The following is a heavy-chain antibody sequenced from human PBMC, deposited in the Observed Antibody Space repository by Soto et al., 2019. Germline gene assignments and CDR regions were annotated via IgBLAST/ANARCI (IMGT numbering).Heavy chain of an antibody. V-gene: IGHV4-59*12. CDR3: ARVEGTYFYYYMDV. J-gene: IGHJ6*03. Sequence: ETLSLTCTVSGGSISSYFWSWIRQPPGKGLEWIGYIYYTGDTNSNPSLKSRVTMSVDTSKNQFSLKLSSVTAADSAVYYCARVEGTYFYYYMDVWGKGTTVTVSS. CDR1: GGSISSYF. CDR2: IYYTGDT. D-gene: IGHD1-1*01.